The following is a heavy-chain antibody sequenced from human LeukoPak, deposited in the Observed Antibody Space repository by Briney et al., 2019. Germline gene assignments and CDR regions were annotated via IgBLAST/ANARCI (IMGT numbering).Heavy chain of an antibody. D-gene: IGHD6-19*01. CDR1: GFTFSSYS. CDR3: ARDLAGYSSGWSDY. CDR2: ISSSSSYI. Sequence: PGESLRLSCAASGFTFSSYSMNWVRQAPGKGLEWVSSISSSSSYIYYADSVKGRFTISRDNAKNSLYLQMNSLRAEDTAVYYCARDLAGYSSGWSDYWGQGTLVTVSS. J-gene: IGHJ4*02. V-gene: IGHV3-21*01.